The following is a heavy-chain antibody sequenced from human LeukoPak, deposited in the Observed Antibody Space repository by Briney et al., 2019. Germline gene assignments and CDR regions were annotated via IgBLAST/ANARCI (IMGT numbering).Heavy chain of an antibody. CDR2: IYYSGST. J-gene: IGHJ4*02. V-gene: IGHV4-59*01. CDR3: ARIYMEMWAPFFDY. CDR1: GGSIMSYY. D-gene: IGHD5-24*01. Sequence: ASETLSLTCTVSGGSIMSYYWSWIRQPPGKGLEWSGYIYYSGSTNYNPSLKSRVTISVDPSKNQFSLKLRSVTAADTAVYYCARIYMEMWAPFFDYWGQGTLVTVSS.